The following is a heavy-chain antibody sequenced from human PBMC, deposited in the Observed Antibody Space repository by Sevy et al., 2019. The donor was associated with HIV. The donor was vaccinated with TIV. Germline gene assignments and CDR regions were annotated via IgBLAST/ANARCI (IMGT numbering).Heavy chain of an antibody. D-gene: IGHD3-10*01. V-gene: IGHV3-23*01. J-gene: IGHJ4*02. Sequence: GGSLRLSCAASGFTFSSSAMSWVRQAPGKGLEWVSGISGSGSTTYYTNSVKGRFTISRDNSKNTLYLQMNSLRAEDTAVYYCVKVAGSGTYYSGDFDYWGQGTLVIVSS. CDR2: ISGSGSTT. CDR1: GFTFSSSA. CDR3: VKVAGSGTYYSGDFDY.